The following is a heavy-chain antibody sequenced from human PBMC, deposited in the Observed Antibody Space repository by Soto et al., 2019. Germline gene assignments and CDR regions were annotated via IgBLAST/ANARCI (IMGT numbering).Heavy chain of an antibody. D-gene: IGHD3-22*01. CDR1: GGSMXSYY. CDR3: ARGFTYYYDSSGYYYSPVGNWFDP. Sequence: PSETLSLTCSVSGGSMXSYYGSWIRQPPGKGLEWIGYIYYSGSTNYNPSLKSRVTISVDTSKNQFSLKLSSVTAADTAVYYCARGFTYYYDSSGYYYSPVGNWFDPWGQGTLVTVSS. J-gene: IGHJ5*02. CDR2: IYYSGST. V-gene: IGHV4-59*01.